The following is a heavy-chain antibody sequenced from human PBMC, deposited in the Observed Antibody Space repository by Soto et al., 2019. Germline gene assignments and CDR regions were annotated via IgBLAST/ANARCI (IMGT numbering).Heavy chain of an antibody. D-gene: IGHD4-17*01. CDR2: VYYTGTT. J-gene: IGHJ5*02. V-gene: IGHV4-59*01. Sequence: AETLSLTCTVSGGSIGSYHWSWVRQPPGKGLEWIASVYYTGTTNYNPSLGSRVTISIDAPENQISLKLTSVTAADTAFYYCARDTVLTGMFDLWGQGTLVTVSS. CDR3: ARDTVLTGMFDL. CDR1: GGSIGSYH.